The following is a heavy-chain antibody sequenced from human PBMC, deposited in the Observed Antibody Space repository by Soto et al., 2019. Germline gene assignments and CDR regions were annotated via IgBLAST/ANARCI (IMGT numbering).Heavy chain of an antibody. Sequence: GGSLRLSCAASGLTFSSSAMNWVRQAPGKGLEWVSGISGGGSTSYADSLKGRFTISRDNSKNTLYLQLNSLRAEDTAVYYCAKDITMVRGVLVTPSPFDHWGQGTLVTVSS. CDR2: ISGGGST. CDR3: AKDITMVRGVLVTPSPFDH. J-gene: IGHJ4*02. D-gene: IGHD3-10*01. CDR1: GLTFSSSA. V-gene: IGHV3-23*01.